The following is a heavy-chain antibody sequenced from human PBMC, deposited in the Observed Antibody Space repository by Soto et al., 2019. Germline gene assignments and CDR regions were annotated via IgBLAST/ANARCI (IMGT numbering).Heavy chain of an antibody. Sequence: QVQLQESGPGLVKPSQTLSLTCTVSGGSISSGGYYWSWIRQHPGKGLEWIGYIYYSGSTYYNPSLQSRVTISVDTSKNQCSLKLSSVTAADTAVYYCARYPAFHSSSPRFDYWGQGTLVTVSS. CDR3: ARYPAFHSSSPRFDY. CDR2: IYYSGST. V-gene: IGHV4-31*03. J-gene: IGHJ4*02. D-gene: IGHD6-6*01. CDR1: GGSISSGGYY.